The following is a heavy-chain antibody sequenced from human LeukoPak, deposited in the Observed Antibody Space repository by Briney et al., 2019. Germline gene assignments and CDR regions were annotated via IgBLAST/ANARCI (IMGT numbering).Heavy chain of an antibody. CDR1: GFTFSSYS. D-gene: IGHD3-22*01. J-gene: IGHJ4*02. CDR2: ISSSSSYI. V-gene: IGHV3-21*01. CDR3: AREPQPGYYDSSGYPDY. Sequence: GGSLRLSCAASGFTFSSYSMNWVRQAPGKGLEWVSSISSSSSYIYYADSVKGRFTISRDNAKNSLYLQMNSLRAEDTAVYYCAREPQPGYYDSSGYPDYWGQGTLVTLSS.